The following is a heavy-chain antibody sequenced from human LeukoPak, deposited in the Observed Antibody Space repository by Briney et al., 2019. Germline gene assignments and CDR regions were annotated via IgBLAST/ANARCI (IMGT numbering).Heavy chain of an antibody. J-gene: IGHJ4*02. D-gene: IGHD4-17*01. CDR2: IRGSSGST. CDR3: AKLLNDYGDYYFDY. Sequence: PGGSLRLSCAASGFTFRIYAMSWVRQAPGKGLEWVSAIRGSSGSTYYVDSVKGRFTISRDNSKNTLYLQMNNLRAEDTAVYYCAKLLNDYGDYYFDYWGQGTLVTVSS. V-gene: IGHV3-23*01. CDR1: GFTFRIYA.